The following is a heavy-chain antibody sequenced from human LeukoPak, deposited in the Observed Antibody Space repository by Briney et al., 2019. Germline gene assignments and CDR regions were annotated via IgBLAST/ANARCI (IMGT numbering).Heavy chain of an antibody. J-gene: IGHJ4*02. Sequence: GGSLRLSCAASGFTFSSYAMSWVRQAPGKGQEWVSAISGSGGSTYYADSVKGRFTISRDNSKNTLYLQMNSLRAEDTAVYYCASHPRELLLYYFDYWGQGTLVTVSS. CDR1: GFTFSSYA. D-gene: IGHD1-7*01. CDR2: ISGSGGST. V-gene: IGHV3-23*01. CDR3: ASHPRELLLYYFDY.